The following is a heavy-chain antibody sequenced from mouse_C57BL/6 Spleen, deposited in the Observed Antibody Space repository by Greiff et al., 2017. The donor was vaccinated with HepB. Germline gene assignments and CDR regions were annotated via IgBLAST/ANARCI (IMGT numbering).Heavy chain of an antibody. CDR1: GYSITNGNHW. CDR3: ARAAYGSSYFTNAMDY. J-gene: IGHJ4*01. D-gene: IGHD1-1*01. V-gene: IGHV3-4*01. CDR2: ISSSGST. Sequence: EVKLVESGPALVKPSQTVSLTCTVTGYSITNGNHWWNWIRQVSGSKLEWIGYISSSGSTDSNPSLKSRISITRDTSKNQLFLQLNSVTTEDIATYYCARAAYGSSYFTNAMDYWGQGTSVTVSS.